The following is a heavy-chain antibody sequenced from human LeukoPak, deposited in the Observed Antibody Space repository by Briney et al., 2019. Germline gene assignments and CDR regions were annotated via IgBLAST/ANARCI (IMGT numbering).Heavy chain of an antibody. J-gene: IGHJ6*02. V-gene: IGHV3-48*01. CDR1: GFTFSIYN. CDR2: ISSSSNTI. Sequence: PGGSLRLSCAASGFTFSIYNMNWVRQAPGKGLEWVSYISSSSNTIHYADSVKGRFTISRDNSKNTLYLQMNSLRAEDTAVYYCAKDKERYYGMDVWGQGTTVTVSS. CDR3: AKDKERYYGMDV.